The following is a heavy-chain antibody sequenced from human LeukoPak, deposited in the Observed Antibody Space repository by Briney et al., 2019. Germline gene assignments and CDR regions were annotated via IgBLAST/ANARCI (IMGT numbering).Heavy chain of an antibody. CDR1: GGSFSIYY. CDR3: ARVPTLGIYYYYHYMDV. CDR2: IYTSGST. J-gene: IGHJ6*03. V-gene: IGHV4-4*07. D-gene: IGHD1-26*01. Sequence: SETLSLTCTVSGGSFSIYYWSWIRQPAGKGLEWIGHIYTSGSTNYNPSLKSRVIMSVDTSKNQLSLKLTSVTAADTAVYYCARVPTLGIYYYYHYMDVWGKGTTVTVSS.